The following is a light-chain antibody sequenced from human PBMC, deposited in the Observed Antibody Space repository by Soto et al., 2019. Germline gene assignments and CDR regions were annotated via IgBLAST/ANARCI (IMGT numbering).Light chain of an antibody. CDR1: QGVSSTY. CDR3: RHYINSQWT. J-gene: IGKJ1*01. CDR2: AAS. Sequence: EIVLTQSPGTLSLSPGERATLSCRPSQGVSSTYLDWYQQKPGQSPRLLIDAASSRATGIPDRFIGGASATDFTLTISRLEPEDFAVYYCRHYINSQWTFGQGTKVEIK. V-gene: IGKV3-20*01.